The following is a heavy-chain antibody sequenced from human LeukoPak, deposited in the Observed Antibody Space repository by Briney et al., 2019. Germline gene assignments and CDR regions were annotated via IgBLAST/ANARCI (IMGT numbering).Heavy chain of an antibody. D-gene: IGHD4-23*01. CDR2: INHRGIT. CDR3: ARDPTTVITTPYYFDD. CDR1: GGSFFGYH. J-gene: IGHJ4*02. Sequence: SETLSLTCAVSGGSFFGYHWNWVRQVPGKGLEWIGEINHRGITNYNPSLKSRVTISVDTSKNQFSLRLRSVTAADTAVYYCARDPTTVITTPYYFDDWGQGTLVTGSS. V-gene: IGHV4-34*01.